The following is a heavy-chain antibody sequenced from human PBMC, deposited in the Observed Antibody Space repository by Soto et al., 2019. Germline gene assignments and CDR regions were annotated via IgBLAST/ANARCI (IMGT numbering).Heavy chain of an antibody. D-gene: IGHD3-3*01. V-gene: IGHV3-30-3*01. J-gene: IGHJ4*02. Sequence: QVQLVESGGGVVQPGRSLSLSCAASGFTFRRYAMHWVRQAPGKGLEWVAVISYDGSNKYYADSVKGRVTISRDNSKNRLYLKMNSLRAEDTAVYYCARDGNYDFGSGYYRDPYYFDYWGQGTLVTVSS. CDR2: ISYDGSNK. CDR3: ARDGNYDFGSGYYRDPYYFDY. CDR1: GFTFRRYA.